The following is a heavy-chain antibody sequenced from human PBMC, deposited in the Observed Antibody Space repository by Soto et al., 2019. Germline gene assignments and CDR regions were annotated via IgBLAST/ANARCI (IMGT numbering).Heavy chain of an antibody. V-gene: IGHV3-33*01. CDR3: ARDASYYSFWSGYYPSRNGMDV. CDR1: GFTFSSFG. D-gene: IGHD3-3*01. Sequence: VQVVESGGGVVQPGRSLRLSCAASGFTFSSFGMHWVRQAPGKGLEWVSLIWYDGSKKSYGDSVKGRFTISRDNSRITVYLQMNSLRADDTAVYYCARDASYYSFWSGYYPSRNGMDVWGQGTKVTVSS. J-gene: IGHJ6*02. CDR2: IWYDGSKK.